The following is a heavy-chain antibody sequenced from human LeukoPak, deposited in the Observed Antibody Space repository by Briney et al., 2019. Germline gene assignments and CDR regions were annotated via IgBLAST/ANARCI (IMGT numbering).Heavy chain of an antibody. CDR1: GFTFTTYW. D-gene: IGHD2-21*02. V-gene: IGHV3-7*01. Sequence: GGSLRLSCAASGFTFTTYWMSWVRQAPEKGLEWVANIKEDGSEIHYVDSVKGRFTISRDNAKNSLYLQMNSLRAEDTAVYYCARRSYCGGDCYGSDAFDIWGQGTMVTVSS. J-gene: IGHJ3*02. CDR2: IKEDGSEI. CDR3: ARRSYCGGDCYGSDAFDI.